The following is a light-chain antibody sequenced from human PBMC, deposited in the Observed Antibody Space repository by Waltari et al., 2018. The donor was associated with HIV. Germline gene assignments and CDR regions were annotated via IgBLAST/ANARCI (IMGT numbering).Light chain of an antibody. CDR1: SSNIGSNI. V-gene: IGLV1-44*01. J-gene: IGLJ3*02. Sequence: QSVLTQPPSASGTPGQWVTISCSGSSSNIGSNIVNWYQHFPGTAPKVLTYKNDSRASGCPCRFSGSTSGTSTSLAISGLQSEDEADYYCAAWDDSLNGPNWVFGGGTKLTVL. CDR2: KND. CDR3: AAWDDSLNGPNWV.